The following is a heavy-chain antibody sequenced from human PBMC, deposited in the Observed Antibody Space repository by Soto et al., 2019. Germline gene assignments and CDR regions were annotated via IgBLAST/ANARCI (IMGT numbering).Heavy chain of an antibody. CDR2: ISAYNGNT. CDR3: ARGFSSLEYYYDSSGYYYVSSPFDY. D-gene: IGHD3-22*01. J-gene: IGHJ4*02. CDR1: GYTFTSYG. V-gene: IGHV1-18*01. Sequence: ASVKVSCKASGYTFTSYGISWVRQAPGQGLEWMGWISAYNGNTNYAQKLQGRVTMTTDTSTSTAYMELRSLRSDDTAVYYCARGFSSLEYYYDSSGYYYVSSPFDYWGQGTLVTVSS.